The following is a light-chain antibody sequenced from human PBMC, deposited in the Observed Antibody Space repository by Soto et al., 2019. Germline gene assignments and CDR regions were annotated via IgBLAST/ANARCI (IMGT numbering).Light chain of an antibody. V-gene: IGKV3-11*01. CDR3: QQRSNWPPIT. CDR2: DAS. J-gene: IGKJ5*01. CDR1: QSVSSY. Sequence: IVLTQSPATLSLSPWERATLSCRASQSVSSYLAWYQQKPGQAPRLLIYDASNRATGIPARFSGSGSGTDFTLTISSLEPEDFAVYYCQQRSNWPPITLGQGTRLEIK.